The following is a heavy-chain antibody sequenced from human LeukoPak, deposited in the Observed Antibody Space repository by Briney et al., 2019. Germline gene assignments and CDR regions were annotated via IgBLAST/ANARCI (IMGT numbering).Heavy chain of an antibody. Sequence: KASETLSLTCSVSGGSISHYYGSWIRQPAGKGLEWIGRIYNSGSTNYNPSLKSRVTMSVDTSRNQFSLKLNSVTAADTAVYYCAKSNGYGLVDIWGQGTMVTVSS. V-gene: IGHV4-4*07. CDR3: AKSNGYGLVDI. CDR1: GGSISHYY. CDR2: IYNSGST. D-gene: IGHD3-10*01. J-gene: IGHJ3*02.